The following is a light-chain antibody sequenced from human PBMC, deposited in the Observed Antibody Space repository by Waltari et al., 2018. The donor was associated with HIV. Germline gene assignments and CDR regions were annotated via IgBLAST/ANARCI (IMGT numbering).Light chain of an antibody. Sequence: EIVFTQSPGTLSLSPGERATLPCRASQSVSSGDLAWYQQKTGQAPRVLIYGASSRATGIPDRFSGSGSGTDFTLTISRLEPEDFAVYYCQQYGNSPPYTFGQGTKLEIK. J-gene: IGKJ2*01. V-gene: IGKV3-20*01. CDR2: GAS. CDR3: QQYGNSPPYT. CDR1: QSVSSGD.